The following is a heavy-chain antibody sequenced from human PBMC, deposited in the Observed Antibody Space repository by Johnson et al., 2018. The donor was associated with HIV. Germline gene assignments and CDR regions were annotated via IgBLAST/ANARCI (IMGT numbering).Heavy chain of an antibody. V-gene: IGHV3-66*03. Sequence: VQLVESGGGWIQPGGSLRLSCAASGFTVSSNNMSWVRQAPGKGLEWVSVIYSGGNTYYADSVKGRFTISRDNAKNTLYLQMNSLRTEDTAVYYCAKGSGYYAAFDIWGQGTMVTVSS. CDR2: IYSGGNT. CDR1: GFTVSSNN. D-gene: IGHD3-22*01. CDR3: AKGSGYYAAFDI. J-gene: IGHJ3*02.